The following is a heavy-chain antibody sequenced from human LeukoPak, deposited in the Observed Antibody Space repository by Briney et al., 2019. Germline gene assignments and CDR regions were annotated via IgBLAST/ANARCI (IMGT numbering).Heavy chain of an antibody. Sequence: SETLSLTCTVSGGSISSYYWSWIRQPPGKDLEWIGYIYYSGSTNYNPSLKSRVTISVDTSKNQFSLKLSSVTAADTAVYYCARGFPRPMVRGGMRDYWGQGTLVTVSS. CDR3: ARGFPRPMVRGGMRDY. V-gene: IGHV4-59*12. CDR2: IYYSGST. J-gene: IGHJ4*02. CDR1: GGSISSYY. D-gene: IGHD3-10*01.